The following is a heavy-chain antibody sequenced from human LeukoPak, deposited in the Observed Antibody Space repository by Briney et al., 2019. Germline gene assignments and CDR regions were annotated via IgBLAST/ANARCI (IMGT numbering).Heavy chain of an antibody. CDR3: AKLVGYCSSTSCHDY. Sequence: GGSLRLSCAASGFIFDDYGMTWVRQAPGKGLEWVSFINWNGGSTGYADSVKGRFTISRDNAKNSLYLQMNSLRAEDTAVYYCAKLVGYCSSTSCHDYWGQGTLVTVSS. V-gene: IGHV3-20*04. J-gene: IGHJ4*02. D-gene: IGHD2-2*01. CDR1: GFIFDDYG. CDR2: INWNGGST.